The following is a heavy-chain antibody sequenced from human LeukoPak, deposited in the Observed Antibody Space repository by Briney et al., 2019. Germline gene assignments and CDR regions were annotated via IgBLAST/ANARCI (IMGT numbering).Heavy chain of an antibody. CDR3: ARDGSTTGWYSGDY. CDR1: GDSITAYY. V-gene: IGHV4-59*01. J-gene: IGHJ4*02. D-gene: IGHD6-19*01. Sequence: SQTLSLTCTVSGDSITAYYWSWIRQPPGNGLEWIGYIYYTGSTNYNPSLKNRVTISLDTSKNQLSLRLSSVTTADTAVYYCARDGSTTGWYSGDYWGQGILVTVSS. CDR2: IYYTGST.